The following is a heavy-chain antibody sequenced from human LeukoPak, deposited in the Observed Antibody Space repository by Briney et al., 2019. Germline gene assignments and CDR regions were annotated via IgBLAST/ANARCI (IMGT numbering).Heavy chain of an antibody. J-gene: IGHJ1*01. D-gene: IGHD3-22*01. Sequence: KPSETLSLTCTVSGAFISSSSYYWGWIRQAPGKGLEWIGEIYYSGRDYNNPSLKSRVTLSIDTSKNQFSLDLTSVTAPDAAVYYCARRRYYDSTGYLDWGQGTLVAVSS. V-gene: IGHV4-39*01. CDR1: GAFISSSSYY. CDR2: IYYSGRD. CDR3: ARRRYYDSTGYLD.